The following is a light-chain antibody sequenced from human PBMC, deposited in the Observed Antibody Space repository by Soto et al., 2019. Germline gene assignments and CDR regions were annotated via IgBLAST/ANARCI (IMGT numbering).Light chain of an antibody. CDR2: AAS. Sequence: AIPMTQSPSSLSASVGDRVTITCRASQDIRNHLAWYQQKPGTAPKVLISAASSLQTGVPSRFSGSGSGTDFTLTIISLQPEDFATYYCLQDFNFPFTFGQGTKLEVK. V-gene: IGKV1-6*01. CDR3: LQDFNFPFT. CDR1: QDIRNH. J-gene: IGKJ2*01.